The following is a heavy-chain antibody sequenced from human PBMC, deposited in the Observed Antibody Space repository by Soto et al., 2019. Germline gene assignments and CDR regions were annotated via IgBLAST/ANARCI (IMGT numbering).Heavy chain of an antibody. CDR3: AGGLSVTRFDN. J-gene: IGHJ4*02. CDR2: IYYSGST. Sequence: QVQLQESGPGLVKPSQTLSLTCTVSGGSISTGGYSWTWIRQHPGKGLEWIGYIYYSGSTYYNPSLKTRVTISVDTSKNQFSLKLSSVTAADTAVYYCAGGLSVTRFDNWGQGTRVTVSS. CDR1: GGSISTGGYS. V-gene: IGHV4-31*03. D-gene: IGHD4-17*01.